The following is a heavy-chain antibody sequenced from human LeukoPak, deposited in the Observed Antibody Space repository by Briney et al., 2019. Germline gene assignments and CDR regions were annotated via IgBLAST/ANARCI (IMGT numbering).Heavy chain of an antibody. J-gene: IGHJ4*02. CDR3: ARVGIAVAGNPFDY. CDR2: INPNSGGT. CDR1: GYTFTCYY. D-gene: IGHD6-19*01. Sequence: SVKVSCKASGYTFTCYYMHWVRQAPGQGLEWMGRINPNSGGTNYAQKFQGRVTMTRDTSISTAYMELSRLRSDDTAVYYCARVGIAVAGNPFDYWGQGTLVTVSS. V-gene: IGHV1-2*06.